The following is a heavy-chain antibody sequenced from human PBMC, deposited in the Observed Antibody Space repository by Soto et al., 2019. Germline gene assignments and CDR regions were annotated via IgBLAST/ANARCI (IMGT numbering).Heavy chain of an antibody. D-gene: IGHD3-3*01. CDR2: IYYSGST. CDR1: GGSLRSSSYY. J-gene: IGHJ6*02. CDR3: ARSQRFWSGYSPSYGMDV. V-gene: IGHV4-39*01. Sequence: SETLSLTCTVSGGSLRSSSYYWAWIRQPPGKVLEWIGSIYYSGSTYYKPSLKSRVTISADTSKNQFSLKLSSVTAADTAVYYCARSQRFWSGYSPSYGMDVWGQGTTVT.